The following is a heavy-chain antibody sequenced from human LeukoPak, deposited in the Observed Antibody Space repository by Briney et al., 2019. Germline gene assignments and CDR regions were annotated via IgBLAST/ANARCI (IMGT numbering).Heavy chain of an antibody. V-gene: IGHV3-21*01. D-gene: IGHD4-11*01. Sequence: PGGSLRLSCAASGFTFCSYSMNWVRQAPGKGPEWVSSISSSSSYIYYADSVKGRFTISRDNAKNSLYLQMNSLRAEDTAVYYCARDRDDYPYYWGQGTLVTVCS. J-gene: IGHJ4*02. CDR3: ARDRDDYPYY. CDR2: ISSSSSYI. CDR1: GFTFCSYS.